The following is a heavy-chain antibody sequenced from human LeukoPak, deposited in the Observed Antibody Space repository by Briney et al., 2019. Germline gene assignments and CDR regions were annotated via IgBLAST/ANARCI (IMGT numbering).Heavy chain of an antibody. Sequence: PSETLSLTCAVYGGSFSGYYWSWIRQPPGKGLEWIGEINHSGSTNYNPSLKSRVTISVDTSKNQFSLKLSSVTAADTAVYYCARAEYYYGSGSYLGIDYWGQGTLVTVPS. CDR3: ARAEYYYGSGSYLGIDY. CDR1: GGSFSGYY. J-gene: IGHJ4*02. CDR2: INHSGST. D-gene: IGHD3-10*01. V-gene: IGHV4-34*01.